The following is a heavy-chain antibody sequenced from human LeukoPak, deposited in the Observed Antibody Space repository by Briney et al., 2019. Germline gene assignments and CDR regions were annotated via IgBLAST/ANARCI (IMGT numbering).Heavy chain of an antibody. CDR3: ARSSHYDILTGYSEEDAFDI. CDR1: GFTVSSNY. V-gene: IGHV3-53*01. CDR2: IYSVGNT. Sequence: GGSLRLSCAASGFTVSSNYMTWVRQAPGKGLEWVSVIYSVGNTYYADSVKGRFTISRGNSKNTLYLQMNSLRAEDTAVYYCARSSHYDILTGYSEEDAFDIWGQGTMVTVST. J-gene: IGHJ3*02. D-gene: IGHD3-9*01.